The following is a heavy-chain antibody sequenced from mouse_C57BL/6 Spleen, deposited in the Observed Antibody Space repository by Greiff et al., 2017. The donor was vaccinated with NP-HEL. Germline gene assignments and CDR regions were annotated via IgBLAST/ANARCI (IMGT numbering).Heavy chain of an antibody. CDR2: IYPGDGDT. J-gene: IGHJ2*01. V-gene: IGHV1-82*01. Sequence: VQLQQSGPELVKPGASVKISCKASGYAFSSSWMNWVKQRPGKGLEWIGRIYPGDGDTNYNGKFKGKATLTADKSSSTAYMQLSSLTSEDSAVYFCARSNYIFFDYWGQGTTLTVSS. CDR3: ARSNYIFFDY. D-gene: IGHD2-1*01. CDR1: GYAFSSSW.